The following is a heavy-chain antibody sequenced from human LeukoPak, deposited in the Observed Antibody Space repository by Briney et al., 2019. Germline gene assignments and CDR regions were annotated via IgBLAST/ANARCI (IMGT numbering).Heavy chain of an antibody. CDR2: INHSGST. CDR3: ARARRRATGTIDY. Sequence: PSETLSLTCAVYGGSFSGYYWSWIRQPPGKGLECIGEINHSGSTNYNPSLKRRVTISVDTSKTQFSLKLSSVTAADTAVYYCARARRRATGTIDYWGQGTLVTVSS. V-gene: IGHV4-34*01. D-gene: IGHD1/OR15-1a*01. CDR1: GGSFSGYY. J-gene: IGHJ4*02.